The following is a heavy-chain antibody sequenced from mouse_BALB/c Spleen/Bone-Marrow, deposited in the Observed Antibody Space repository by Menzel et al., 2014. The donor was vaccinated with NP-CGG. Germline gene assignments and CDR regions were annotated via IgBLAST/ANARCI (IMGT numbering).Heavy chain of an antibody. CDR2: IDPEKGNT. J-gene: IGHJ2*01. D-gene: IGHD4-1*01. Sequence: VQLQQSGAELVGPGALVKLSCKASGFNIKDYYLHWVKQGPEQGLEWIGWIDPEKGNTKYDPKFQGKASIIADTSSNTAYLQLSSLTSEDTAVYYCARGAWARGYFDYWGQGTTLTVSS. CDR3: ARGAWARGYFDY. V-gene: IGHV14-1*02. CDR1: GFNIKDYY.